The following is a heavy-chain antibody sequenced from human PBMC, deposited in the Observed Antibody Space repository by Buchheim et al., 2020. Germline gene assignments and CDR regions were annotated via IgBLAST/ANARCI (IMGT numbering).Heavy chain of an antibody. J-gene: IGHJ2*01. Sequence: EVQLVESGGGLVQPGGSLRLSCAASGFTFRSYSMNWVRQAPGKGLEWVSYISSSSSTIYYADSVKGRFTISRDNAKNSLYLQMNSLRDEDTAVYYCARATDYGDYQGGWYFDLWGRGTL. V-gene: IGHV3-48*02. D-gene: IGHD4-17*01. CDR1: GFTFRSYS. CDR3: ARATDYGDYQGGWYFDL. CDR2: ISSSSSTI.